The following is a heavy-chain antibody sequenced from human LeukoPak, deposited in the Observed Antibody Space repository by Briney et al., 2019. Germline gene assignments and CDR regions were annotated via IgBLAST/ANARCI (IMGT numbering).Heavy chain of an antibody. CDR3: ARDFYGDDGHHPFDY. V-gene: IGHV4-4*07. D-gene: IGHD2/OR15-2a*01. CDR2: IYASGST. CDR1: GGSISNYY. J-gene: IGHJ4*02. Sequence: SETLSLTCSVSGGSISNYYWNWLRQPAGKGLEWMGRIYASGSTNYNPSLKSRVTIPMDKSKNHFSLNLKSVTAADTAFYYCARDFYGDDGHHPFDYWGQGIQVTVSS.